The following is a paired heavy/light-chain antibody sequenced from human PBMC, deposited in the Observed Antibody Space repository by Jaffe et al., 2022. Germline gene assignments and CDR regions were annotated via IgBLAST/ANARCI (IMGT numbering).Light chain of an antibody. CDR2: EVS. V-gene: IGLV2-8*01. J-gene: IGLJ2*01. CDR1: SSDVGGYNY. CDR3: SSFAGSNLVV. Sequence: QSALTQPPSASGSPGQSVTISCTGTSSDVGGYNYVSWYQQHPGKAPKLMIYEVSKRPSGVPDRFSGSKSGNTASLTVSGLQAEDEADYYCSSFAGSNLVVFGGGTKLTVL.
Heavy chain of an antibody. V-gene: IGHV4-38-2*01. CDR1: GYSISSGYY. Sequence: QVQLQESGPGLVKPSETLSLTCAVSGYSISSGYYWGWIRQPPGKGLEWIGSIYHSGSTYYNPSLKSRVTISVDTSKNQFSLKLSSATAADTAVYYCARHVGPSTIVARNFDYWGQGALVTVSS. D-gene: IGHD6-6*01. CDR2: IYHSGST. CDR3: ARHVGPSTIVARNFDY. J-gene: IGHJ4*02.